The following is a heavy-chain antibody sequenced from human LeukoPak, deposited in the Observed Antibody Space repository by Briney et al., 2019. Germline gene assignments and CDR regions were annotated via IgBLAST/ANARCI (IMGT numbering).Heavy chain of an antibody. V-gene: IGHV5-51*01. Sequence: GESLEISCKGSGYSFTSYWIGWVRQMPGKGLEWMGIIYPGDSDTRYSPSFQGQVTISADKSISTAYLQWSSLKASDTAMYYCARRGYYGSGSYYVTFDYWGQGTLVTVSS. CDR3: ARRGYYGSGSYYVTFDY. J-gene: IGHJ4*02. CDR2: IYPGDSDT. D-gene: IGHD3-10*01. CDR1: GYSFTSYW.